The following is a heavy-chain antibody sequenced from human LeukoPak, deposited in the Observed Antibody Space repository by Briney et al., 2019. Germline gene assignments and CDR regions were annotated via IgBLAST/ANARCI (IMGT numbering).Heavy chain of an antibody. V-gene: IGHV1-2*06. D-gene: IGHD7-27*01. J-gene: IGHJ4*02. Sequence: ASVTVSCKASGYTFTGYYMHWVRQAPGQGLEWMGRINPNSGGTNYAQKFQGRVTMTRSTSMSTAYMELSSLRSEDTAVYYCVRGPPNWGYDYWGQGTLVTVSS. CDR1: GYTFTGYY. CDR2: INPNSGGT. CDR3: VRGPPNWGYDY.